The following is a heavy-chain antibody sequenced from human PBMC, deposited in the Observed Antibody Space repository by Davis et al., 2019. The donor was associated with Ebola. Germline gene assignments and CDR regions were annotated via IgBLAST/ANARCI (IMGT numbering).Heavy chain of an antibody. CDR2: IYTSGST. J-gene: IGHJ4*02. D-gene: IGHD2-2*02. Sequence: PSETLSLTCTVSGGSISSYYWSWIRQPAGKGLEWIGRIYTSGSTNYNPSLKSRVTMSVDTSKNQFSLKLSSVTAADTAVYYCAGVEYQLLYPSWAFDYWGQGTLVTVSS. CDR1: GGSISSYY. V-gene: IGHV4-4*07. CDR3: AGVEYQLLYPSWAFDY.